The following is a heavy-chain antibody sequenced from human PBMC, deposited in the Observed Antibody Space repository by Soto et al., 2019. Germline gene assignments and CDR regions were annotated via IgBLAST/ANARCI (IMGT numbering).Heavy chain of an antibody. CDR2: IYSGGRT. CDR3: ARVIRGYGRSGVGWFDP. CDR1: GFTVSSNY. J-gene: IGHJ5*02. D-gene: IGHD5-18*01. Sequence: EVQLVESGGGLIQPGGSLRLSCAASGFTVSSNYMSWVRQAPGKGLELVSVIYSGGRTYYADSVKGRFTISRDNSKNTRYLQMSSLRDEATAVYYCARVIRGYGRSGVGWFDPWGQGTPVTVSS. V-gene: IGHV3-53*01.